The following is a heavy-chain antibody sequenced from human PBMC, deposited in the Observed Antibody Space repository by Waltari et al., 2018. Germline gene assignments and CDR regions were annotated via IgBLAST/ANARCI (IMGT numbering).Heavy chain of an antibody. CDR1: GFHFSSFW. CDR2: IKNDGSDS. J-gene: IGHJ4*02. CDR3: AKDLHWGQSDY. D-gene: IGHD3-16*01. Sequence: EVQLVESGGGLVQPGGSLRLTCAASGFHFSSFWMHWLRQVPGEGLVWVARIKNDGSDSGYADSVKGRFTISRDNAKNTLYLEMNSLRVEDTAVYYCAKDLHWGQSDYWGQGTLVTVSS. V-gene: IGHV3-74*01.